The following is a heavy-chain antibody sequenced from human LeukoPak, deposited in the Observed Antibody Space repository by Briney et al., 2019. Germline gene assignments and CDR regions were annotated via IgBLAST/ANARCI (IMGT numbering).Heavy chain of an antibody. Sequence: GGSLRLSCAASGFTFSSYSMSWVRQAPGKGLEWVSTISASGGSTYYADSVKGRFTISRDNSKNTLYLQMNSLRAEDTAIYYCARDMGTGYCSSPSCYAFDYWGQGTLVTVSS. CDR1: GFTFSSYS. V-gene: IGHV3-23*01. CDR2: ISASGGST. J-gene: IGHJ4*02. D-gene: IGHD2-2*01. CDR3: ARDMGTGYCSSPSCYAFDY.